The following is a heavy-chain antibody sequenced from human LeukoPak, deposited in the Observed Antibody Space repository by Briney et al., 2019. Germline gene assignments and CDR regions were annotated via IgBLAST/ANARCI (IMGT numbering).Heavy chain of an antibody. D-gene: IGHD1/OR15-1a*01. V-gene: IGHV4-59*01. CDR1: GGSISSYY. J-gene: IGHJ2*01. CDR3: ARGTRRYFDL. CDR2: IYYSGST. Sequence: SETLSLTCTVSGGSISSYYWSWIRQPPGKGLEWIGYIYYSGSTNYNPSLKSRVTISVDTSKNQFSLKLSSVTAADTAVYDCARGTRRYFDLWGRGTLVTVSS.